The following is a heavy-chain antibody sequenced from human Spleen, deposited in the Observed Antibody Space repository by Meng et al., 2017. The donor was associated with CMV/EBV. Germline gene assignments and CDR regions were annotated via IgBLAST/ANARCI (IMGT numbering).Heavy chain of an antibody. CDR1: GFTFKSYA. CDR2: ISYNGRDK. CDR3: AGDAGRFDVMTGSRY. D-gene: IGHD3-9*01. J-gene: IGHJ4*02. V-gene: IGHV3-30*14. Sequence: GESLKISCAASGFTFKSYAMHWVRQPPGKGLEWVAQISYNGRDKFYVGSVKGRFTVSRDNSNDILYLQMNSLTSEDTALHFCAGDAGRFDVMTGSRYWGQGTLVTVSS.